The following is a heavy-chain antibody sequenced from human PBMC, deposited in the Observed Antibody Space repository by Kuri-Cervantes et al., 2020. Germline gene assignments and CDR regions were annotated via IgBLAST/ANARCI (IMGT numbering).Heavy chain of an antibody. Sequence: SVKVSCKASGYTFTSYGISWVRQAPGQGLEWMGGIIPIFGTANYAQKFQGRVTITADESTSTAYMELSSLRPEDTAVYYCARVHRHYYGSGFYFDYWGQGTLVTVSS. D-gene: IGHD3-10*01. CDR1: GYTFTSYG. CDR3: ARVHRHYYGSGFYFDY. J-gene: IGHJ4*02. V-gene: IGHV1-69*13. CDR2: IIPIFGTA.